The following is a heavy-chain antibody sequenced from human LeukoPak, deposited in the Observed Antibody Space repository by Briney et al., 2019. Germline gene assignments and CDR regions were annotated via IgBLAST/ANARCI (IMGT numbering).Heavy chain of an antibody. V-gene: IGHV4-34*01. CDR1: GGSFSGYY. CDR3: ASDSSGYYYDRAFDI. CDR2: INHSGSA. D-gene: IGHD3-22*01. Sequence: PSETLSLTCAVSGGSFSGYYWTWIRQPPGKGLEWIGEINHSGSANYNPSLKSRVTISLDTSKNQFSLKLSSVTAADTAVYYCASDSSGYYYDRAFDIWGQGTMVTVSS. J-gene: IGHJ3*02.